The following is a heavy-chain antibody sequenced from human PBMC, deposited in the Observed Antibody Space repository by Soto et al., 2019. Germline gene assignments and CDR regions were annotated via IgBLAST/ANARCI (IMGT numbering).Heavy chain of an antibody. V-gene: IGHV5-51*01. CDR2: IYPGDSDT. CDR1: GYSFTSYW. CDR3: ARRVPSTNGVWSNWFDP. Sequence: GESLKISCKGSGYSFTSYWIGWVRQMPGKGLEWMGIIYPGDSDTRYSPSFQGQVTISADKSISTAYLQWSSLKASVTAMYYCARRVPSTNGVWSNWFDPWGQGTLVTVSS. D-gene: IGHD2-8*01. J-gene: IGHJ5*02.